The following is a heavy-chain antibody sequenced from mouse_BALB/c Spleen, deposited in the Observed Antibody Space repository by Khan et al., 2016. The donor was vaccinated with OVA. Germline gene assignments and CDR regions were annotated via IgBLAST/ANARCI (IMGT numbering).Heavy chain of an antibody. Sequence: QVQLQQSGAELVKPGASVKLSCKASGYTFSSYYMYWVKQRPGQGLEWIGEINPNNGGTNFNEKFKSKATLTVDKSSSTAYMQLSSLTSEDSAVYYGTRAGYCSFAYWGQGTLVTVSA. CDR3: TRAGYCSFAY. CDR2: INPNNGGT. J-gene: IGHJ3*01. CDR1: GYTFSSYY. V-gene: IGHV1S81*02.